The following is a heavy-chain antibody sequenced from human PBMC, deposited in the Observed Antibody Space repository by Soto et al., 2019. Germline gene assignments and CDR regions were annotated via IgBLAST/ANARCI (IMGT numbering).Heavy chain of an antibody. CDR1: GGSISSYY. Sequence: ASETLSLTCTVSGGSISSYYWIWIRQPPGKGLEWIGYIYYSGSTNYNPSLKSRVTISVDTSKNQFSLKLSSVTAADTAVYYCARELYDSSGYYSNWFDPWGQGTLVTVSS. J-gene: IGHJ5*02. V-gene: IGHV4-59*01. CDR3: ARELYDSSGYYSNWFDP. D-gene: IGHD3-22*01. CDR2: IYYSGST.